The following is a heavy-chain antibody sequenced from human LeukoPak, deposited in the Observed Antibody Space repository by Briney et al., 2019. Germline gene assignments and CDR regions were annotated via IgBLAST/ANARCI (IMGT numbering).Heavy chain of an antibody. CDR3: AKSRGYYYEKSGPADY. V-gene: IGHV3-21*01. Sequence: GGSLRLSCAASGFTFSNYNMNWVRQAPGKGLEWVSSISSSSSYIYYADSVKGRFTISRDNAKNSLYLQMNSLRAEDTAVYYCAKSRGYYYEKSGPADYWGQGTLVTVSS. J-gene: IGHJ4*02. D-gene: IGHD3-22*01. CDR2: ISSSSSYI. CDR1: GFTFSNYN.